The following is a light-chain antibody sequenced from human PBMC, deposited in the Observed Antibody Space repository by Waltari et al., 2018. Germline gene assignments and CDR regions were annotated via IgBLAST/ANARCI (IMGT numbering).Light chain of an antibody. J-gene: IGKJ5*01. V-gene: IGKV3-11*01. Sequence: EIVLTQSPVILSLSPGETATLSCRASQSVTNYLAWYQQRPGQAPRLLIYPASTRATGIPARFSGSGSGTDFTLTINSLEPEDFAVYYCQQRGTWPPITCGQGTRLEIK. CDR3: QQRGTWPPIT. CDR1: QSVTNY. CDR2: PAS.